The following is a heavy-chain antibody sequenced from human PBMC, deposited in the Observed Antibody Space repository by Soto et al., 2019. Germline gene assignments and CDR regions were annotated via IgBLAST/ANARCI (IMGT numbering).Heavy chain of an antibody. CDR2: ISGYNGNT. CDR3: ARDREYYYDSSGNYYYHYGMDV. J-gene: IGHJ6*02. CDR1: GYTFTNYG. V-gene: IGHV1-18*04. Sequence: QVQLVESGAEVKKPGASVKVSCKASGYTFTNYGISWVRQAPGPGLEWMGWISGYNGNTTYAQKFQGRVTMTTDTPTNTAYMDLRSLRSDDTAVYYCARDREYYYDSSGNYYYHYGMDVWGQGNTVTVS. D-gene: IGHD3-22*01.